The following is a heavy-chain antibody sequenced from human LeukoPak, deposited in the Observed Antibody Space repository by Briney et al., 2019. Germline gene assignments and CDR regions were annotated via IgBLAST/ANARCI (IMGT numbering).Heavy chain of an antibody. V-gene: IGHV1-69*05. J-gene: IGHJ3*02. Sequence: SVKVSCKASGYTFTGYYMHWVRQAPGQGLEWMGGIIPIFGTANYAQKFQGRVTITTDESTSTAYMELSSLRSEDTAVYYCARAYDAFDIWGQGTMVTVSS. CDR3: ARAYDAFDI. CDR2: IIPIFGTA. CDR1: GYTFTGYY.